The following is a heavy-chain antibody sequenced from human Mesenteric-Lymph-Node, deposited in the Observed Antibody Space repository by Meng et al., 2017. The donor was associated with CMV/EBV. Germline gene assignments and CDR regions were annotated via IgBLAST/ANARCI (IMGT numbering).Heavy chain of an antibody. D-gene: IGHD3-3*01. Sequence: GGSLRLSCAASAFTFSNYNMDWVRQAPGKGLEWVSSISSSRAYIYYADSVKGRFTISRDNAKNSVYLQMNTLRAEDTAVYYCARDWTIFVQSDYYYYGMDVWGQGTTVTVSS. V-gene: IGHV3-21*01. CDR1: AFTFSNYN. J-gene: IGHJ6*02. CDR2: ISSSRAYI. CDR3: ARDWTIFVQSDYYYYGMDV.